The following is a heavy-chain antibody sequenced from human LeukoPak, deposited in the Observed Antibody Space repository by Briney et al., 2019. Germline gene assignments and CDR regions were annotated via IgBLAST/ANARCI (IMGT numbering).Heavy chain of an antibody. V-gene: IGHV1-18*01. CDR1: GYTFTSYG. J-gene: IGHJ4*02. CDR2: NSAYNGNT. CDR3: ARDRAVLLWFGELLHY. Sequence: ASVKVSCKASGYTFTSYGISWVRQAPGQGLEWMGWNSAYNGNTNYAQKLQGRVTMTTDTSTSTAYMELRSLRSDDTAVYYCARDRAVLLWFGELLHYWGQGTLDTVSS. D-gene: IGHD3-10*01.